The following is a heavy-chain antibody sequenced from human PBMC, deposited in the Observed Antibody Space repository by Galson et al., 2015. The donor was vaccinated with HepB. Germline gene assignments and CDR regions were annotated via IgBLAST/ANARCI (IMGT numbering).Heavy chain of an antibody. CDR1: GGTFSSYA. V-gene: IGHV1-69*13. D-gene: IGHD3-10*01. CDR3: ARARLPYGSGSSMFDP. Sequence: SVKVSCKASGGTFSSYAISWVRQAPGQGLEWMGGIIPIFGTANYAQKFQGRVTITADESTSTAYMELSSLRSEDTAVYYCARARLPYGSGSSMFDPWGQGTLVTVSS. J-gene: IGHJ5*02. CDR2: IIPIFGTA.